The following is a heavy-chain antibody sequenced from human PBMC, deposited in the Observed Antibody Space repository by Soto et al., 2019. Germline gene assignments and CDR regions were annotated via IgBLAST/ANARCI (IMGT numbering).Heavy chain of an antibody. CDR2: ISYDGSNK. Sequence: PGGSLRLSCAASGFTFSSYGMHWVRQAPGKGLEWVAVISYDGSNKYYADSVKGRFTISRDNSKKTLYLQINSLRAEDTAVYYCAKDYLRWAQSWGKGTRVTVSS. CDR3: AKDYLRWAQS. V-gene: IGHV3-30*18. D-gene: IGHD1-26*01. CDR1: GFTFSSYG. J-gene: IGHJ5*02.